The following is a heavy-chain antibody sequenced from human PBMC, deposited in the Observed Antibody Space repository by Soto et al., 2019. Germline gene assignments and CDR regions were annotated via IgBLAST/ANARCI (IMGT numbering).Heavy chain of an antibody. CDR2: ISAYNGNT. V-gene: IGHV1-18*01. D-gene: IGHD3-3*01. J-gene: IGHJ4*02. Sequence: ASVKVSCKASGYTFTSYGISWVRQAPGQGLEWMGWISAYNGNTNYAQKLQGRVTMTTDTSTSTAYMELRSLRSDDTAVYYCARVYDFWSGHWDIDYWGQGTLVTVSS. CDR3: ARVYDFWSGHWDIDY. CDR1: GYTFTSYG.